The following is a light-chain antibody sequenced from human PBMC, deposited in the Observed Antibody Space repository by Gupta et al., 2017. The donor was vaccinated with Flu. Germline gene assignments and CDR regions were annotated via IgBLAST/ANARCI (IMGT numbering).Light chain of an antibody. Sequence: ITNNCSATDSDVGGYNCVCWYHHDTDKTPKLLFYEVGRRISAIADRFSATKYATTAFVTTTGLHAEDEADYYCDSSAEADSIYVFGTGTKIIVL. J-gene: IGLJ1*01. CDR2: EVG. CDR1: DSDVGGYNC. CDR3: DSSAEADSIYV. V-gene: IGLV2-23*02.